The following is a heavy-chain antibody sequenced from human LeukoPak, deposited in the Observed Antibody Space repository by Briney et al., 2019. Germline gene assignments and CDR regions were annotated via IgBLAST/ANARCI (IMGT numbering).Heavy chain of an antibody. CDR2: ISYDGSNK. Sequence: GGSLRLSCAASGFTFSSYAMHWVRQAPGKGLEWVAVISYDGSNKYYADSVKGRFTISRDNSKNTLYLQMNSLRAEDTAVYYCARDEDGHNPTSFDYWGQGTLVTVSS. CDR1: GFTFSSYA. V-gene: IGHV3-30-3*01. D-gene: IGHD5-24*01. J-gene: IGHJ4*02. CDR3: ARDEDGHNPTSFDY.